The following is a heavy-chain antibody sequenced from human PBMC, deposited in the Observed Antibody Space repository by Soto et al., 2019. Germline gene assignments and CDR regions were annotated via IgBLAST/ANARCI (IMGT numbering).Heavy chain of an antibody. CDR3: ARLGRITIFGVVKDYYGMDV. J-gene: IGHJ6*02. D-gene: IGHD3-3*01. CDR2: ISAYNGNT. Sequence: ASVKVSCKASGYTFTSYGISWVRQAPGQGLEWMGWISAYNGNTNYAQKLQGRVTMTTDTSTSTAYMELRSLRSDDTAVYYCARLGRITIFGVVKDYYGMDVWGQGTTVTVS. V-gene: IGHV1-18*04. CDR1: GYTFTSYG.